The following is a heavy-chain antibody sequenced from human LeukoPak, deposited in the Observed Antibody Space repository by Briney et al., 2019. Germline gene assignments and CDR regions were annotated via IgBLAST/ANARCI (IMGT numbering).Heavy chain of an antibody. Sequence: GGTLRLSCAASGFTFSSYAMSWVRQAPGKGLEWVSAISDSGGFTYYADSVKGRFTISRDNSKNTLYLQMNSLRAEDTAVYYCAKVQGYYYYYMDVWGKGTTVTVSS. CDR3: AKVQGYYYYYMDV. CDR1: GFTFSSYA. V-gene: IGHV3-23*01. J-gene: IGHJ6*03. CDR2: ISDSGGFT.